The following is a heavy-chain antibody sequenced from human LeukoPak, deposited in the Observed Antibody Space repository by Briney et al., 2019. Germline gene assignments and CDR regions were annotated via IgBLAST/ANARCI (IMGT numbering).Heavy chain of an antibody. V-gene: IGHV3-23*01. J-gene: IGHJ4*02. CDR3: AKGSGQFWSGYPPEFDY. CDR1: GFTFSSYA. D-gene: IGHD3-3*02. CDR2: ISGSGGST. Sequence: GGSLRLSCAASGFTFSSYAMSWVRQAPGKGLEWVSAISGSGGSTYYADSVKGRFTISRDNSKNTLYLRMNSLRAEDTAVYYCAKGSGQFWSGYPPEFDYWGQGTLVTVSS.